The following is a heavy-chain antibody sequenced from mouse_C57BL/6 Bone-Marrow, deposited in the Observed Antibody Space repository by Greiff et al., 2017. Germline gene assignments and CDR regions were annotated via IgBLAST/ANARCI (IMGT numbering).Heavy chain of an antibody. CDR2: IYPGNSDT. V-gene: IGHV1-5*01. CDR1: GYTFTSYW. D-gene: IGHD1-1*01. J-gene: IGHJ1*03. Sequence: VQLQQSGTVLARPGASVKMSCKTSGYTFTSYWMHWVKQRPGQGLEWIGAIYPGNSDTSYNQKFKGKAKLTAVTSASTAYMELSSLTNEDSAVYYCTGEGFDYYGSSYPYWYFDVWGTGTTVTVSS. CDR3: TGEGFDYYGSSYPYWYFDV.